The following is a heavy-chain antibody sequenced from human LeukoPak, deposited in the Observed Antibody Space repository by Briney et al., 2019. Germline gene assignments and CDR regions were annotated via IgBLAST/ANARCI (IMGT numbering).Heavy chain of an antibody. Sequence: APVKVSCKASGYTFTGYYMHWVRQAPGQGLEWMGWINPNSGGTNYAQKFQGRVTMTRDTSISTAYMELSRLRSDDTAVYYCARDGLLRDAFDIWGQGTMVTVSS. V-gene: IGHV1-2*02. D-gene: IGHD1-26*01. CDR2: INPNSGGT. CDR1: GYTFTGYY. CDR3: ARDGLLRDAFDI. J-gene: IGHJ3*02.